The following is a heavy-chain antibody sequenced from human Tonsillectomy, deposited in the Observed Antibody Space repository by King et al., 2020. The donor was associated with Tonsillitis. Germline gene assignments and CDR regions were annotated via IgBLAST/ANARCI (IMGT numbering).Heavy chain of an antibody. CDR3: ANSFGFGEPINVFDI. V-gene: IGHV3-53*01. CDR1: GFNVSSDY. CDR2: IYSGGRP. Sequence: VQLVESGGGLIQPGGSLRLSCAASGFNVSSDYMSWVRQAPGKGLEWVAVIYSGGRPYYADSVKGRFTISRDNSKNTLYLQMNSLRAEDTAVYYCANSFGFGEPINVFDIWGQGAMVTVS. J-gene: IGHJ3*02. D-gene: IGHD3-10*01.